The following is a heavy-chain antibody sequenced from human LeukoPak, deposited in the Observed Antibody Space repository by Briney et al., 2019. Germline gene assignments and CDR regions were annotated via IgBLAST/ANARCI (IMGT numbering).Heavy chain of an antibody. CDR1: GYTFTSYG. CDR2: ISAYNGNT. V-gene: IGHV1-18*01. J-gene: IGHJ5*02. CDR3: ARSFFWLGSIAAAGNGWFDP. D-gene: IGHD6-13*01. Sequence: ASVKVSCKASGYTFTSYGISWVRQAPGQGLEWMGWISAYNGNTNYAQKLQGRVTMTTDTSTSTAYMELRSLRSDDTAVYYCARSFFWLGSIAAAGNGWFDPWGQGTLVTVSS.